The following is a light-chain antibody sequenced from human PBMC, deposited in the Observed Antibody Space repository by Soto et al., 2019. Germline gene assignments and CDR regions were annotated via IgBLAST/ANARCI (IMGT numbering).Light chain of an antibody. CDR2: DVS. Sequence: QSALTQPRSVSGSPGQSVTISCTGTSSDVGGYNYVSWYQQHPGKAPKLMIYDVSKRPSGVPDRFSGSKSGNTASLTISGLHAEDEADYYCTSYTTGDTLAFGGGTKLTVL. V-gene: IGLV2-11*01. J-gene: IGLJ2*01. CDR3: TSYTTGDTLA. CDR1: SSDVGGYNY.